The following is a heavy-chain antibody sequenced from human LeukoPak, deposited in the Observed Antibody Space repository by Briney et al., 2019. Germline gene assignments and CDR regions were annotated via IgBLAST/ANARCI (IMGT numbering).Heavy chain of an antibody. Sequence: GGSLRLSCAASGFTFDDYAMHWVRQAPGKGLEWVSGISWNSVSIGYADSVKGRFTISRDNAKNSVYLQMNYLKVEDTAMYYCTRDRAYSTFDLWGQGTLVTVSS. D-gene: IGHD2-21*01. CDR3: TRDRAYSTFDL. V-gene: IGHV3-9*01. CDR1: GFTFDDYA. CDR2: ISWNSVSI. J-gene: IGHJ4*02.